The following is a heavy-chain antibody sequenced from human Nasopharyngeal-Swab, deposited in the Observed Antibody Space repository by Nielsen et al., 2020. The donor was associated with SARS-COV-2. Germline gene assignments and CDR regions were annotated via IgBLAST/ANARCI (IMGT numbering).Heavy chain of an antibody. Sequence: GGSLRLSCAASGFTVGRNFMSWVRQAPGKGLEWVSFISSDDSPQYADSAKGRFTISRHTSENTMYLQMNSLRAEDTAIYYCARVGYLYLYGAFDIWGQGTLVTVSS. CDR3: ARVGYLYLYGAFDI. D-gene: IGHD1-1*01. CDR2: ISSDDSP. V-gene: IGHV3-53*04. CDR1: GFTVGRNF. J-gene: IGHJ3*02.